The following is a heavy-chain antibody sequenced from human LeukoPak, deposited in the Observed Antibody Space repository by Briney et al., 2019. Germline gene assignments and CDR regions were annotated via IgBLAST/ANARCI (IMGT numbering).Heavy chain of an antibody. D-gene: IGHD3-22*01. CDR2: ISGNGGST. Sequence: GGSLRLSCAASGFTFSSSAMSWVRQAPGKGLEWVSAISGNGGSTYYADSGKGRLTISRDNSTNTLYLQMNSLRAEDTAVYFCASQKENFYDSSGNNWGQGTLVTVSS. V-gene: IGHV3-23*01. J-gene: IGHJ4*02. CDR3: ASQKENFYDSSGNN. CDR1: GFTFSSSA.